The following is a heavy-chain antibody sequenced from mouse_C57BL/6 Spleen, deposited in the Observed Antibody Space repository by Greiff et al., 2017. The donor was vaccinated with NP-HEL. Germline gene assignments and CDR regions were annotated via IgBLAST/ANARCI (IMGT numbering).Heavy chain of an antibody. J-gene: IGHJ2*01. CDR1: GFTFSDYY. Sequence: EVHLVESGGGLVQPGGSLKLSCAASGFTFSDYYMYWVRQTPEKRLEWVAYISNGGGSTYYPDTVKGRFTISRDNAKNTLYLQMSRLKSEDTAMYYCARQQDFYFDYWGQGTTLTVSS. V-gene: IGHV5-12*01. CDR2: ISNGGGST. CDR3: ARQQDFYFDY.